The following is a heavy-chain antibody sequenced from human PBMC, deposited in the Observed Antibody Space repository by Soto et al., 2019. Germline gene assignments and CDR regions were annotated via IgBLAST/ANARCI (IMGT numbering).Heavy chain of an antibody. CDR1: GYTLTELS. Sequence: GPSVKVSCKVSGYTLTELSMHWVRQAPGKGLEWMGGFDPEDGETIYAQKLKGRVTMTEDTSTDTAYMELSSLRSEDTAVYYCATGRVLSDDLRSAPIDYWGQGTLVTVSS. CDR3: ATGRVLSDDLRSAPIDY. V-gene: IGHV1-24*01. CDR2: FDPEDGET. J-gene: IGHJ4*02. D-gene: IGHD3-16*01.